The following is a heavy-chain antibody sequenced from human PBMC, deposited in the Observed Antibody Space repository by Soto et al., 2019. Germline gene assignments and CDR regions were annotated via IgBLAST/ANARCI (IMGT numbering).Heavy chain of an antibody. CDR1: GFTFGSYS. CDR2: ISSSSSYR. J-gene: IGHJ4*02. D-gene: IGHD1-26*01. Sequence: GGSLRLSCAASGFTFGSYSMNWVRQAPGKGLEWVSSISSSSSYRYYADSVKGRFTISRGNAKNSLYLQMNSLRAEDTAVYYCARDRSGSYHQPFDYWGQGTLVTVSS. V-gene: IGHV3-21*01. CDR3: ARDRSGSYHQPFDY.